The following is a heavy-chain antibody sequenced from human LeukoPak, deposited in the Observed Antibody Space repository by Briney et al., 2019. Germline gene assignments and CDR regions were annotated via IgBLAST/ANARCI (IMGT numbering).Heavy chain of an antibody. D-gene: IGHD3-10*01. Sequence: GGSLRLSCAASGFTFSSYWMHWVRQAPGKGLVWVSRINSDGSSTSYADSVKGRFTISRDNAKNTLYLQMNSLRAEDTAVYYCAREVGGGSGSYYNSEPHEFDYWGQGTLVTVSS. CDR3: AREVGGGSGSYYNSEPHEFDY. J-gene: IGHJ4*02. CDR2: INSDGSST. V-gene: IGHV3-74*01. CDR1: GFTFSSYW.